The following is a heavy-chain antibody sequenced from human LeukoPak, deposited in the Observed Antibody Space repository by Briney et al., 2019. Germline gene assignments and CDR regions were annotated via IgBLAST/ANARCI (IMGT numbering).Heavy chain of an antibody. D-gene: IGHD1-1*01. CDR1: GFTFSSYE. CDR3: TTVTTDY. V-gene: IGHV3-15*01. J-gene: IGHJ4*02. Sequence: GGSLRLSCAASGFTFSSYEMNWVRQAPGKGLEWVGRIKSRADGGTDYAAPVKGRFTISRDDSKNTLYLQMNSLKTDDTAVYYCTTVTTDYWGQGTLVTVSS. CDR2: IKSRADGGT.